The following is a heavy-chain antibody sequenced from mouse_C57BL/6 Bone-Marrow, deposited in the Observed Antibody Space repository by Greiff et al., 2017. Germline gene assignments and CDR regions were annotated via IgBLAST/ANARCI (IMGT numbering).Heavy chain of an antibody. CDR1: GYAFSSSW. CDR2: IYPGDGDT. J-gene: IGHJ2*01. Sequence: VQLQQSGPVLVKPGASVKISCKASGYAFSSSWMNWVKQRPGKGLEWIGRIYPGDGDTNYNGKFKGKATLTADKSSSTAYMQLSSLTSEDSAVYFCARESAQAHFDYWGQGTTLTVSS. V-gene: IGHV1-82*01. D-gene: IGHD3-2*02. CDR3: ARESAQAHFDY.